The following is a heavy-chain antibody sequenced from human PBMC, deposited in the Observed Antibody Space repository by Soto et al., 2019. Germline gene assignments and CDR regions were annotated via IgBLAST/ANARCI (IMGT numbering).Heavy chain of an antibody. J-gene: IGHJ4*02. CDR1: GFTFSSYA. V-gene: IGHV3-23*01. CDR3: ANENYYDSSGTD. Sequence: EVQLLESGGGLVQPGGSLRLSCAASGFTFSSYAMSWVRQAPGKGLEWVSAISGSGGSTYYADSVKGRFTMSRDNSKNTLYLQMNSLRAEDTAVYYCANENYYDSSGTDWGQGTLVTVSS. D-gene: IGHD3-22*01. CDR2: ISGSGGST.